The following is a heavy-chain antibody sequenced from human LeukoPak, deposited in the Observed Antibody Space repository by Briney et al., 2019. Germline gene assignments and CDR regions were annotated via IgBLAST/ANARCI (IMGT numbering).Heavy chain of an antibody. V-gene: IGHV7-4-1*02. CDR2: INTNTGNP. D-gene: IGHD6-19*01. Sequence: ASVKVSCKASGYTFTSYAMNWMRQAPGQGLEWMGWINTNTGNPTYAQGFTGRFVFSLDTSVSTAYLQISSLKAEDTAVYYCASPVAGTPEYYYYYGMDVWGQGTTVTVSS. CDR3: ASPVAGTPEYYYYYGMDV. CDR1: GYTFTSYA. J-gene: IGHJ6*02.